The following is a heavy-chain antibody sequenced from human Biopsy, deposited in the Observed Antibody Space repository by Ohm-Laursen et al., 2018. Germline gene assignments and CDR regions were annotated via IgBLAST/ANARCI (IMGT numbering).Heavy chain of an antibody. CDR3: ARATNSTGWPYYYFYGMDV. Sequence: TLSLTCSISGGSISGYYWSWIRQTPGKGLEWIGYIYYSGSTNYNPSLKSRVTISVDTSKNQFSLRLNSVTAADTAVYYCARATNSTGWPYYYFYGMDVWGQGTTVIVSS. CDR1: GGSISGYY. V-gene: IGHV4-59*01. D-gene: IGHD2/OR15-2a*01. CDR2: IYYSGST. J-gene: IGHJ6*02.